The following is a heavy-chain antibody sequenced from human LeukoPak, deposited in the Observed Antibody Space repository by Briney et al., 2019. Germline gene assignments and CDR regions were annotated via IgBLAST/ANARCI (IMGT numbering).Heavy chain of an antibody. CDR1: GGSISSGSYY. D-gene: IGHD3-3*01. CDR2: IYTSGST. Sequence: SETLSLTCTVSGGSISSGSYYWSWIRQPAGKGLEWIGRIYTSGSTNYNPSLKSRVTISVDTSKNQFSLRLSSVTAADTAVYYCARGYDFWPLYYYYMDVWGKGTTVTVSS. V-gene: IGHV4-61*02. J-gene: IGHJ6*03. CDR3: ARGYDFWPLYYYYMDV.